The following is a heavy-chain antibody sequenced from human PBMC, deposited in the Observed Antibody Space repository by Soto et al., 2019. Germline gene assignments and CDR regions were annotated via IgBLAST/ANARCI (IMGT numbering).Heavy chain of an antibody. V-gene: IGHV3-48*02. CDR2: ISPSSSTI. CDR3: AGGVVGTNWYYFDF. D-gene: IGHD1-1*01. J-gene: IGHJ4*01. Sequence: GGSLRLSCAASGFTFSSYSMNWVRQAPGKGLEWVSYISPSSSTIYYADSVKGRFTISRDNAKNSLYLQMNSLRDEDTAVYYCAGGVVGTNWYYFDFWGQGTLVTVSS. CDR1: GFTFSSYS.